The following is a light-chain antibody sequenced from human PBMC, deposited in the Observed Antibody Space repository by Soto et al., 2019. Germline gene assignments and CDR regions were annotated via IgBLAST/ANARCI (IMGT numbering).Light chain of an antibody. J-gene: IGKJ3*01. V-gene: IGKV2-28*01. CDR1: QSLLHSNGYNY. CDR2: LSS. Sequence: DIVMTQSPLSLPVTPGEPASISCRSSQSLLHSNGYNYLDWYLQKPGQSPQLLFYLSSNRASGVPDRFSDSGSGTDFTLKISRVDAEDVGVYYCMQALQTPLTFGPGTKVDF. CDR3: MQALQTPLT.